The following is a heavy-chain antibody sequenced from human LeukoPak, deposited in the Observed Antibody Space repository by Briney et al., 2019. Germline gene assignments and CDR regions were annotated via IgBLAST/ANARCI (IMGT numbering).Heavy chain of an antibody. V-gene: IGHV5-51*01. D-gene: IGHD5-12*01. Sequence: GESLKISCKGSGYSFTSYWIGWVRQMPGKGLEWMGIIYPGDSDTTYSPSFRGQVTISADKSISTAYLQWSSLKASDTAMYYCARLARKWLRGYYYYYYMDVWGKGTTVTISS. J-gene: IGHJ6*03. CDR3: ARLARKWLRGYYYYYYMDV. CDR1: GYSFTSYW. CDR2: IYPGDSDT.